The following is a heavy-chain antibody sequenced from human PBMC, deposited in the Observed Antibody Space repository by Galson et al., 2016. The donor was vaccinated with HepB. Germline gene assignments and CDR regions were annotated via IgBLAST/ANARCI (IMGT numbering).Heavy chain of an antibody. D-gene: IGHD2-2*01. CDR2: IGRTGSPT. CDR3: AKRVRGASSPEGKAFDI. J-gene: IGHJ3*02. CDR1: GFTFNNFA. Sequence: SLRLSCAASGFTFNNFAMAWVRQAPGKGLEWVSSIGRTGSPTYYADPLKGRFTISRDNSMNTLFLQMKSLGAEDTAVYYCAKRVRGASSPEGKAFDIWGQGAMVTVSS. V-gene: IGHV3-23*01.